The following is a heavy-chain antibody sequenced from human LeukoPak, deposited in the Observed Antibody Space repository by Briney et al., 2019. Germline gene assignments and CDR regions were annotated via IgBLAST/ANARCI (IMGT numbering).Heavy chain of an antibody. Sequence: GGSLRLSCAASGFTFSSYAMTWVRQAPGKGLQWVSTISASGENTYYADSVKGRFTISRDISKSTLYLQMNSLRGEDTALYYCAKYGSGTYYNGLHWGQGTLVTVSS. J-gene: IGHJ4*02. CDR2: ISASGENT. CDR3: AKYGSGTYYNGLH. D-gene: IGHD3-10*01. CDR1: GFTFSSYA. V-gene: IGHV3-23*01.